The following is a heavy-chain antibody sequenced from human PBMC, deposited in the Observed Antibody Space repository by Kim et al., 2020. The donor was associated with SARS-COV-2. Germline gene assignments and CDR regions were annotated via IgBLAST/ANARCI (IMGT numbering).Heavy chain of an antibody. Sequence: GRFTISRDNSKNTLYLQMNTLRAEDTAVYYCARDHPRGYSYGYFYYGMDVWGQGTTVTVSS. V-gene: IGHV3-53*01. CDR3: ARDHPRGYSYGYFYYGMDV. D-gene: IGHD5-18*01. J-gene: IGHJ6*02.